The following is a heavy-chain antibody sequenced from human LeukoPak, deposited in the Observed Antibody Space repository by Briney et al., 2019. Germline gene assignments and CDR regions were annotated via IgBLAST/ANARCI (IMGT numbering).Heavy chain of an antibody. D-gene: IGHD2-2*01. CDR2: IYYSGST. CDR1: GGSFSGYY. V-gene: IGHV4-59*01. CDR3: ARGPSPYCSSTSCKDWFDP. J-gene: IGHJ5*02. Sequence: SETLSLTCAVYGGSFSGYYWSWIRQPPGKGLEWIGYIYYSGSTNYNPSLKSRVTISVDTSKNQFSLKLSSVTAADTAVYYCARGPSPYCSSTSCKDWFDPWGQGTLVTVSS.